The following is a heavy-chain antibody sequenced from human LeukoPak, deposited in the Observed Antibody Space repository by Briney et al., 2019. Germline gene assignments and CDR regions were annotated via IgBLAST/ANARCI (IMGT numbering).Heavy chain of an antibody. CDR1: GGSISSYY. D-gene: IGHD3-9*01. J-gene: IGHJ3*02. CDR2: IYTSGST. Sequence: PSDTLSLTCTVSGGSISSYYWSWIRQPAGKGLEWIGRIYTSGSTNYNPSLKSRVTISVDKSKNPCSLKLSSVTAADTAFYYCARRGSIFEDSEWRTAFDIWGQGTMVIVSS. V-gene: IGHV4-4*07. CDR3: ARRGSIFEDSEWRTAFDI.